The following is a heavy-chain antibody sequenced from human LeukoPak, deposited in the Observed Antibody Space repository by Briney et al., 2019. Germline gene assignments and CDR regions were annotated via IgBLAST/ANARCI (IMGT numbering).Heavy chain of an antibody. J-gene: IGHJ3*02. Sequence: SQTLSLTCTVSGDSINSGAYFWTWIRQPPGKGLEWIGYIYTSGSTYYNPSLKSRLIMSIDTSKNQFSLRLTSVTDADTAIYYCARIRCDAGGRSDFALDIWGQGTLVTVSS. D-gene: IGHD2-15*01. CDR2: IYTSGST. CDR1: GDSINSGAYF. V-gene: IGHV4-30-4*08. CDR3: ARIRCDAGGRSDFALDI.